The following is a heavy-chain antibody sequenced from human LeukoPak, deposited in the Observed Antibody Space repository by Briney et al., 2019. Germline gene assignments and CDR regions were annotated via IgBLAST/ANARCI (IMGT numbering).Heavy chain of an antibody. CDR3: ARDEIVGAPLDY. Sequence: ASVKVSCKASGGTFSSYAISRVRQAPGQGLEWMGRIIPILGIANYAQKFQGRVAITADKSTSTAYMELSSLRSEDTAVYYCARDEIVGAPLDYWGQGTLVTVSS. V-gene: IGHV1-69*04. CDR1: GGTFSSYA. CDR2: IIPILGIA. D-gene: IGHD1-26*01. J-gene: IGHJ4*02.